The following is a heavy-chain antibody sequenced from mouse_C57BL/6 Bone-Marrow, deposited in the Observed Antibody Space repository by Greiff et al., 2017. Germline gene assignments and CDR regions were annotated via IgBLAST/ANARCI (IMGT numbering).Heavy chain of an antibody. CDR1: GYTFTSYW. J-gene: IGHJ4*01. Sequence: QVQLQQPGAELVRPGSSVKLSCKASGYTFTSYWMDWVKQRPGQGLEWIGNIYPSDSETHYNQKFKDKATLTVDKSSSTAYMQLSSLTSEDSAVYYCARMHYYGSSSRAMDYWGQGTSGTVSS. CDR3: ARMHYYGSSSRAMDY. D-gene: IGHD1-1*01. CDR2: IYPSDSET. V-gene: IGHV1-61*01.